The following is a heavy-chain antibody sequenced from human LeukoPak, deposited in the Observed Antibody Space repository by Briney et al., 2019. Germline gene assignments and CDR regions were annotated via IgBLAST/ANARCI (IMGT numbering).Heavy chain of an antibody. CDR2: IHPSGML. J-gene: IGHJ4*02. Sequence: SQTLSLTCTVSGASFNSDDQYWNWIRQSPGKGLEWIGSIHPSGMLHNNPSLESRVTMSRDTSKNQFSLKLSSVTAADTAVYYCARGRSQGIAAAGSGFDYWGQGTLVTVSS. CDR1: GASFNSDDQY. D-gene: IGHD6-13*01. V-gene: IGHV4-31*03. CDR3: ARGRSQGIAAAGSGFDY.